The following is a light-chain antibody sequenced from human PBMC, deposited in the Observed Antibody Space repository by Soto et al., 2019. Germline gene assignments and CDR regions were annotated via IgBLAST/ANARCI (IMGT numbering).Light chain of an antibody. J-gene: IGKJ1*01. CDR1: QSVRSSS. CDR3: QQYGSSPWT. CDR2: GAS. V-gene: IGKV3-20*01. Sequence: ELVLTQSPGTLSLYPGERATLSCRASQSVRSSSLVWYQQKSGQAPRLLIYGASARATGIPDRFSGSGSGTDFTLTISRLEPEDFAVYYCQQYGSSPWTFGQGTKV.